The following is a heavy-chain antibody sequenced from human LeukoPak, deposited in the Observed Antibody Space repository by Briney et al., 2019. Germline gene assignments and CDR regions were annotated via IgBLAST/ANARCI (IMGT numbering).Heavy chain of an antibody. CDR2: IYNIGTT. CDR3: ARGVSSHFWYFDL. CDR1: GDSISSGGYY. Sequence: PSKTLSLTCTVSGDSISSGGYYWNWIRQPAGRGLEYIGHIYNIGTTNYNPTLTSRVTISADTSKNQFSLKVTSVTAADTAVYYCARGVSSHFWYFDLWGRGTLVTVSS. J-gene: IGHJ2*01. D-gene: IGHD5/OR15-5a*01. V-gene: IGHV4-61*09.